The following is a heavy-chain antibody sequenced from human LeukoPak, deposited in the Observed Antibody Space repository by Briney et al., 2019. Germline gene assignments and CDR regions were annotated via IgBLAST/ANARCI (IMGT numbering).Heavy chain of an antibody. CDR3: ARMMAAAGDLFDY. V-gene: IGHV5-51*01. CDR1: GSIFTSYW. CDR2: IYPGDSDT. D-gene: IGHD6-13*01. J-gene: IGHJ4*02. Sequence: GASLQISCKGSGSIFTSYWIGWVRQVPGKGLEWMGIIYPGDSDTRYSPSFQGQVTISADKSISTAYLQWSSLKASDTAMYYCARMMAAAGDLFDYWGQGTLVTVSS.